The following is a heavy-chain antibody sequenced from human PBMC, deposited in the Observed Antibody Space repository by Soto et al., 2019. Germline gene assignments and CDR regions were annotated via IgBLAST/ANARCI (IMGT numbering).Heavy chain of an antibody. V-gene: IGHV4-4*07. Sequence: QVQLQESGPGLVKPSETLSLTCTVSGGSISSYYWSWIRQPAGKGLEWIGRIYTRGSTNYNPSLKSRVTMSVDTSKNQFSLKLSSVTAADTAVYYCARDNDFWSGQYYYGMDVWGQGTTVTVSS. CDR2: IYTRGST. CDR3: ARDNDFWSGQYYYGMDV. CDR1: GGSISSYY. J-gene: IGHJ6*02. D-gene: IGHD3-3*01.